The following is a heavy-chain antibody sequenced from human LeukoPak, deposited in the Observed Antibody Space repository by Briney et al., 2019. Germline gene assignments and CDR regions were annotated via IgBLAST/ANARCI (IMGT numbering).Heavy chain of an antibody. J-gene: IGHJ4*02. D-gene: IGHD2-2*01. V-gene: IGHV3-30*03. CDR2: ISYDGSNK. CDR3: ASLTYCSSTSSYADDY. CDR1: GFTFSSYG. Sequence: PGRSLRLSCAASGFTFSSYGMHWVRQAPGKELEWVAVISYDGSNKYYADSVKGRFTISRDNSKNTLYLQMNSLRAEDTAVYYCASLTYCSSTSSYADDYWGQGTLVTVSS.